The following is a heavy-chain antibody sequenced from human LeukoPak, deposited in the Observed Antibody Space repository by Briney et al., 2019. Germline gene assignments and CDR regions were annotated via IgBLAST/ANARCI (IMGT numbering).Heavy chain of an antibody. CDR1: GFTFSSYG. J-gene: IGHJ4*02. Sequence: GGSLRLSCAASGFTFSSYGMHWVRQAPGKGLEWVAFIRYDGSNKYYADSVKGRFTISRDNSKNTLYLQMNSLRAEDTAVYYCAKDTSSSWPNYFDYWGQGTLVTVSS. CDR2: IRYDGSNK. V-gene: IGHV3-30*02. D-gene: IGHD6-13*01. CDR3: AKDTSSSWPNYFDY.